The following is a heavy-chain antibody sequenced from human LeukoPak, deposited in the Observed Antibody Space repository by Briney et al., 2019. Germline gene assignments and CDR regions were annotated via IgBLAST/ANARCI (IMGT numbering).Heavy chain of an antibody. CDR2: INPSGGST. J-gene: IGHJ4*02. Sequence: ASVKVSCKASGYTFTSYYMHWVRQAPGQGLEWMGIINPSGGSTTYAQMFQGRVTMTRDTSTRTVYMELSSLRSEDTAAYYCARERSGWFFSNWGQGTLVTVSS. V-gene: IGHV1-46*01. D-gene: IGHD6-19*01. CDR1: GYTFTSYY. CDR3: ARERSGWFFSN.